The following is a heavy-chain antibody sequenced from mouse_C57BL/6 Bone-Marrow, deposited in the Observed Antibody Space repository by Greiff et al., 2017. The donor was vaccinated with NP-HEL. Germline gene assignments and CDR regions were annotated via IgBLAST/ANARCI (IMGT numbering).Heavy chain of an antibody. Sequence: EVQGVESGPGLAKPSQTLSLTCSVTGYSITSDYWTWIRKFPGNKLEYMGYISYSGSTYYNPSLKSRISITRETYKNQYYLQLNSVTTEDTATYYCARSPLWLRRNYYAMDYWGQGTSVTVSS. V-gene: IGHV3-8*01. CDR3: ARSPLWLRRNYYAMDY. CDR2: ISYSGST. CDR1: GYSITSDY. J-gene: IGHJ4*01. D-gene: IGHD2-2*01.